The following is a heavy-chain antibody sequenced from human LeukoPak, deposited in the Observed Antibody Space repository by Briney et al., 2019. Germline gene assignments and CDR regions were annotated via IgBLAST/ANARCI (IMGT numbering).Heavy chain of an antibody. CDR3: AKDGSSGNAPFDY. J-gene: IGHJ4*02. CDR2: ISYDGSNK. Sequence: PGGSLRLSCAASGFTFSSYGMHWVRQAPGKGLEWVAVISYDGSNKYYADSVKGRFTISRDNSKNTLYLQMNSLRAEDTAVYYCAKDGSSGNAPFDYWGQGTLVTVSP. V-gene: IGHV3-30*18. CDR1: GFTFSSYG. D-gene: IGHD6-19*01.